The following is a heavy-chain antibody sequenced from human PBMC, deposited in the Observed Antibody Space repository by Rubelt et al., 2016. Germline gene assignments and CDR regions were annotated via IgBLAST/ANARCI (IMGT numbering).Heavy chain of an antibody. J-gene: IGHJ5*02. D-gene: IGHD2-2*01. Sequence: QVQLQQWGAGLLKPSETLSLTCAVYGGSFSGYYWSWIRQPPGKGLEWIGEINHSGSTNYNPSLKSRVTISVDTSKNQFSLKLSSVTAADTAGYYCARGAARTDCSSTSCYYNWFDPWGQGTLVTVSS. V-gene: IGHV4-34*01. CDR3: ARGAARTDCSSTSCYYNWFDP. CDR1: GGSFSGYY. CDR2: INHSGST.